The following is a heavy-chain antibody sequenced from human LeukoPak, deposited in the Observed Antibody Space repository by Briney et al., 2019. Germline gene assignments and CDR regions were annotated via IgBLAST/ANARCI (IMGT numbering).Heavy chain of an antibody. CDR3: ARGTHSSGWYRSIDY. J-gene: IGHJ4*02. CDR2: ISSSSSTI. CDR1: GFTFSSYS. Sequence: GGSLRLSCAASGFTFSSYSINWVRQAPGKGLEGVSNISSSSSTIYYADSVKGRFTISRDNAKNSLYLQMNSLRDEDTAVYYCARGTHSSGWYRSIDYWGQGTLVTVSS. D-gene: IGHD6-19*01. V-gene: IGHV3-48*02.